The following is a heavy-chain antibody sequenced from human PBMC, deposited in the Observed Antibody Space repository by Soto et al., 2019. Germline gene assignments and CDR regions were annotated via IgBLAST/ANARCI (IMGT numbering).Heavy chain of an antibody. CDR1: GFTFSSYW. D-gene: IGHD4-17*01. Sequence: GSLRLSCAASGFTFSSYWMSWVRQAPGKGLEWVSNIKKDGSEKYYLDSVKGRFTISRDNAKNSLYLQMKSLRAEDTAVYYCAMKYYGDYCWFDXWGQGTLVTVSX. CDR3: AMKYYGDYCWFDX. J-gene: IGHJ5*02. V-gene: IGHV3-7*03. CDR2: IKKDGSEK.